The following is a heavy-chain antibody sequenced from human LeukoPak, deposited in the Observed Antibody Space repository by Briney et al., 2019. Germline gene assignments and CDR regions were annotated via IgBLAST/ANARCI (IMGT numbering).Heavy chain of an antibody. CDR3: ARGRGGSYDY. CDR2: IRSDGGKT. J-gene: IGHJ4*02. Sequence: GRSLRLSCAASGFTFSSYAMHWVRQAPGEGLEYVSAIRSDGGKTFYADSVKDRFTISRDNSKNTLYLQMGSLRAEDTAVYYCARGRGGSYDYWGQGILVTVSS. D-gene: IGHD1-26*01. CDR1: GFTFSSYA. V-gene: IGHV3-64*02.